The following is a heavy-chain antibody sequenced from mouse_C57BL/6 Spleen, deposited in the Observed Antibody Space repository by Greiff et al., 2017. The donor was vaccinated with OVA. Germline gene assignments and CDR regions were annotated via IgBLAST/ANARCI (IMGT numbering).Heavy chain of an antibody. CDR3: TRVGGSRYYYAMDY. D-gene: IGHD1-1*01. Sequence: EVMLVESGEGLVKPGGSLKLSCAASGFTFSSYAMSWVRQTPEKRLEWVAYISSGGDYIYYADTVKGRFTISRDNARNTLYLQMSSLKSEDTAMYYCTRVGGSRYYYAMDYWGQGTSVTVSS. CDR2: ISSGGDYI. J-gene: IGHJ4*01. V-gene: IGHV5-9-1*02. CDR1: GFTFSSYA.